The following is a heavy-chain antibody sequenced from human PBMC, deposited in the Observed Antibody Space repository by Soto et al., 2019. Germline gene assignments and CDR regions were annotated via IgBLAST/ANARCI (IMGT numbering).Heavy chain of an antibody. V-gene: IGHV4-59*01. CDR1: GGSISSYY. CDR2: IYNSGST. D-gene: IGHD3-10*01. CDR3: ARARITMVREVIKYNMDV. J-gene: IGHJ6*02. Sequence: SETLSLTCSVSGGSISSYYWSWIRRPPGKGLEWIGYIYNSGSTHSNPSLQSRVTISVDTSKNQFSLKLSSVTAADTGIYYCARARITMVREVIKYNMDVWGQGTTVTVSS.